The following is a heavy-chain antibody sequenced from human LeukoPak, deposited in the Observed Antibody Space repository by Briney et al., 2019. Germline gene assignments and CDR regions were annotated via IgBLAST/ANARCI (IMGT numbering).Heavy chain of an antibody. V-gene: IGHV4-39*07. CDR1: GGSISSSSYY. D-gene: IGHD6-6*01. CDR2: IYYSGST. J-gene: IGHJ6*03. Sequence: SETLSLTCTVSGGSISSSSYYWGWIRQPPGKGLEWIGCIYYSGSTYYNPSLKSRVTISVDTSKNQFSLKLSSVTAADTAVYYCARDRCVAARRSYYYYYMDVWGKGTTVTVSS. CDR3: ARDRCVAARRSYYYYYMDV.